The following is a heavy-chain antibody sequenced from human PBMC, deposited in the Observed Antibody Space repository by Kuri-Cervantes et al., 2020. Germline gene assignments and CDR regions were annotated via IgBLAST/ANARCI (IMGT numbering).Heavy chain of an antibody. J-gene: IGHJ5*02. Sequence: SQTLSLTCAVYGGSFSGCYWSWIRQPPGKGLGWIGEINHSGSTNYNPSLKSRVTISVDTSKNQFSLKLSSVTAADTAVYYCARGARRGGNWFDPWGQGTLVTVSS. D-gene: IGHD3-10*01. V-gene: IGHV4-34*01. CDR2: INHSGST. CDR1: GGSFSGCY. CDR3: ARGARRGGNWFDP.